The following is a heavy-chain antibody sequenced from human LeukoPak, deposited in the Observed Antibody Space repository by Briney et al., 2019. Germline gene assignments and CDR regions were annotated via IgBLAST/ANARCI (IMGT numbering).Heavy chain of an antibody. Sequence: PGGSLRLSCAASGFTFTNYAMSWVRQAPGEGLEWVSGISGSGGSTYYADSVKGRFTISRDSSTRTLYLQMSSLRVEDTAVYFCARVISTSSFVFDYWGQGTLVTVSP. CDR3: ARVISTSSFVFDY. J-gene: IGHJ4*02. CDR2: ISGSGGST. D-gene: IGHD6-6*01. CDR1: GFTFTNYA. V-gene: IGHV3-23*01.